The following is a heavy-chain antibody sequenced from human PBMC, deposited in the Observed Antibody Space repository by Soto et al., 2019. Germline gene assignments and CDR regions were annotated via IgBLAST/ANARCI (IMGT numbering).Heavy chain of an antibody. D-gene: IGHD1-1*01. J-gene: IGHJ4*02. Sequence: PGGSLRLSCAASGFSFSGHVMHWVRQAPGKGLEWVAVIWFAGDKKYYADSVKGRFTISRDNPKNTLNLQMNSLRVEDTALYYCARDNGYRRLDYWGQGTLVTVSS. CDR1: GFSFSGHV. V-gene: IGHV3-33*01. CDR3: ARDNGYRRLDY. CDR2: IWFAGDKK.